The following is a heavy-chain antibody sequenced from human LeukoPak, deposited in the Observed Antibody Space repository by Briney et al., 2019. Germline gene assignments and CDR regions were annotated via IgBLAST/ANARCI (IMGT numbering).Heavy chain of an antibody. J-gene: IGHJ4*02. D-gene: IGHD5-24*01. V-gene: IGHV3-30*02. CDR2: IRYDGGNK. Sequence: GGSLRLSCAASGFTFSSYGMHWVRQAPGKGLEWVTFIRYDGGNKYYADSVKGRFTISRGNSKNTLYLQMNSLRADDTAVYYCAKSGYNRFDYWGQGTLVTVSS. CDR3: AKSGYNRFDY. CDR1: GFTFSSYG.